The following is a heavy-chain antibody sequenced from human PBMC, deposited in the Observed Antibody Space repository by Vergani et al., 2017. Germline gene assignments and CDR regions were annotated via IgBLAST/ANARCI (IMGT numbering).Heavy chain of an antibody. J-gene: IGHJ6*03. Sequence: QVQLVESGGGVVQPGRSLRLSCAASGFTFSSYAMHWVRQAPGKGLEWVAVISYDGSNKYYADSVKGRFTISRDNSKNTLYLQMNSLRAEDTAVYYCARERTDYYYYYYMDVWGKGTTGTVSS. CDR3: ARERTDYYYYYYMDV. CDR1: GFTFSSYA. V-gene: IGHV3-30*04. CDR2: ISYDGSNK.